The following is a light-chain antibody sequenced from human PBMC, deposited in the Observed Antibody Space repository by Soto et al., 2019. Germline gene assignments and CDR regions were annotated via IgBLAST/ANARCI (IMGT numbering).Light chain of an antibody. CDR2: GNS. Sequence: SVLTQPPSVSGAPGQRVTISCTGSSSNIGAGYDVHWYQQLPGTAPKLLIYGNSNRPSGVPDRFSDSKSGTSASLAITGLQAEDEADYYCQSYDSSLSLFGTGTKVTVL. CDR1: SSNIGAGYD. J-gene: IGLJ1*01. V-gene: IGLV1-40*01. CDR3: QSYDSSLSL.